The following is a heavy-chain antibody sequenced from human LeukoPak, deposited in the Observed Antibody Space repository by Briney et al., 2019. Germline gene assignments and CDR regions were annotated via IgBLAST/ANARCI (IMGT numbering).Heavy chain of an antibody. J-gene: IGHJ1*01. Sequence: PSETLSLTCTVSGGSIISSTYYWGWIRQPPGKGLEWIGSVSYNGKTYFNSSFKSRLTISVDTSKNQFSLRLRSVTAADTSVYYCARADYGDYDLRPEYFQHWGQGTLVTVSS. V-gene: IGHV4-39*01. CDR3: ARADYGDYDLRPEYFQH. CDR1: GGSIISSTYY. D-gene: IGHD4-17*01. CDR2: VSYNGKT.